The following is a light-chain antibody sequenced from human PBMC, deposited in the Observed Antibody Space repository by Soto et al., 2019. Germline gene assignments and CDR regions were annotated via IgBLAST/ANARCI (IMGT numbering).Light chain of an antibody. CDR3: GAWDDTGRGRGV. CDR2: RTK. V-gene: IGLV1-44*01. J-gene: IGLJ3*02. Sequence: QSGLTQPPSASATPGPTITISCTGTRSNIGNNIVTWYQQLPGAAPKVVVYRTKQRPSGVPDRFSGSKSGTSASLAITGLQPEDEADYDCGAWDDTGRGRGVFGGGTKLTVL. CDR1: RSNIGNNI.